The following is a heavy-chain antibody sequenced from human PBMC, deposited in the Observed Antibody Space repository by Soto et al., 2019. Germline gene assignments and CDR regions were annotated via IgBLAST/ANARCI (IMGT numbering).Heavy chain of an antibody. D-gene: IGHD4-17*01. J-gene: IGHJ5*02. Sequence: QITLKESGPTLVKPTQTLTLTCTFSGFSLSTSGVGVGWIRQPPGKALEWLALIYWDDDKRYSPSLKTRLTITKDTSTNQVVLTMTNMDPVDTATYYCAHRHHSGDGFDPWGQGTLVTVSS. CDR1: GFSLSTSGVG. CDR2: IYWDDDK. CDR3: AHRHHSGDGFDP. V-gene: IGHV2-5*02.